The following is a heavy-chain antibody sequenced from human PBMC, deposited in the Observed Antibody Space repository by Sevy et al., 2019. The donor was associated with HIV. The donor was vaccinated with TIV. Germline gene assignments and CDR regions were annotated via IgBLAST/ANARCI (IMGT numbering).Heavy chain of an antibody. V-gene: IGHV4-34*01. CDR1: GGSFSGYY. J-gene: IGHJ3*02. D-gene: IGHD2-15*01. CDR2: INHSGGT. CDR3: ARHCTGSSCSHAFDI. Sequence: SETLSLTCVVYGGSFSGYYWSWIRQPPGKGLEWIGEINHSGGTNYNPSLKSRVTISVDTSKNQFSLKLNSVTAADTAVYYCARHCTGSSCSHAFDIWGQGTMVTVSS.